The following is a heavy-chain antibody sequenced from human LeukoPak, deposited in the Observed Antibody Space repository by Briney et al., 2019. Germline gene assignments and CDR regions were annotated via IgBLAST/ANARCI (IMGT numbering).Heavy chain of an antibody. J-gene: IGHJ4*02. V-gene: IGHV4-31*03. CDR2: IYYSGGT. CDR1: GVSISSGDYY. CDR3: ARGRDYSDY. Sequence: PSETLSLTCTVSGVSISSGDYYWSWIRQHPGKGLEWIGYIYYSGGTYFNPSLKSRVTISVDTSKNQFSLQLNSLTAADTAVYYCARGRDYSDYWGQGTLVTVSS.